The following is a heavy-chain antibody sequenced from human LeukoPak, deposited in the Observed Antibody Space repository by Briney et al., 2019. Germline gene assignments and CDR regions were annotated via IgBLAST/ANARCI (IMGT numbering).Heavy chain of an antibody. CDR3: ARSSSSGYFYIDH. V-gene: IGHV4-59*01. J-gene: IGHJ4*02. CDR1: GDSISSYY. D-gene: IGHD3-22*01. CDR2: IHYSGST. Sequence: SETLSLTCTVSGDSISSYYWSWIRQFPGKGLEWIGYIHYSGSTNYNPSLQNRVTMSTDTPKKQFFMKLTSVTAADTAVYYCARSSSSGYFYIDHWGQGTLVTVSS.